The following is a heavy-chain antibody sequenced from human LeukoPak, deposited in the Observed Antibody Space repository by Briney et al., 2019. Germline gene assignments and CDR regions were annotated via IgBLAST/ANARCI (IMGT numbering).Heavy chain of an antibody. J-gene: IGHJ4*02. CDR2: ISGGGPVT. D-gene: IGHD6-19*01. CDR3: ARRGSSGWYDY. CDR1: GFTFSSYA. Sequence: PGRSLRLSCAASGFTFSSYAMSWVRQAPGKGLECVSAISGGGPVTYYTDSVKGRFTISRDNSKNTLYLEMNSLRAEDTAVYYCARRGSSGWYDYWGQGTLVTVSS. V-gene: IGHV3-23*01.